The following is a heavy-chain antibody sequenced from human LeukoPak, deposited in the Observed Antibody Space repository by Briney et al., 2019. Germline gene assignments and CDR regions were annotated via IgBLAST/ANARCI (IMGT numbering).Heavy chain of an antibody. D-gene: IGHD6-13*01. CDR2: IYTSGST. CDR1: GGSISSGSYY. V-gene: IGHV4-61*02. CDR3: ARNDIAAAGTGFDY. Sequence: SQTLSLTCTVSGGSISSGSYYWSWIRQPAGKGLEWIGRIYTSGSTNYNPSLKSRVTISVDTSKNQFSLKLSSVTAADTAVYYCARNDIAAAGTGFDYWGQGTLVTVSS. J-gene: IGHJ4*02.